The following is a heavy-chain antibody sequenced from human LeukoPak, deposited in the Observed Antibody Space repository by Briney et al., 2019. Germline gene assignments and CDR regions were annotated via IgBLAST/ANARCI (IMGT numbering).Heavy chain of an antibody. V-gene: IGHV3-21*01. D-gene: IGHD1-26*01. CDR1: GFTFSTYN. CDR2: ITSSSSYI. J-gene: IGHJ6*03. CDR3: ARDPYSGSYRAYYYYYMDV. Sequence: GGALRLSCAASGFTFSTYNMNWVRQAPGKGLEWVSSITSSSSYIYYADSVKGRFTISRDNAKNSLYLQMNSLRAEDTAVYYCARDPYSGSYRAYYYYYMDVWGKGTTVTISS.